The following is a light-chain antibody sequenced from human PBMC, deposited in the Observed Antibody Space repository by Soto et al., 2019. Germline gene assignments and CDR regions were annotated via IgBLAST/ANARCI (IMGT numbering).Light chain of an antibody. Sequence: DIQMTQSPSSLSASVGDRITITCRASQSIRSYLNWYQQKPWKAPKVLIYAASSLLCGVPSGFSGSGSGTDFTLTISSLQPEDFATYYGQHSYSAPWTFGQGTRVEIK. V-gene: IGKV1-39*01. CDR1: QSIRSY. J-gene: IGKJ1*01. CDR2: AAS. CDR3: QHSYSAPWT.